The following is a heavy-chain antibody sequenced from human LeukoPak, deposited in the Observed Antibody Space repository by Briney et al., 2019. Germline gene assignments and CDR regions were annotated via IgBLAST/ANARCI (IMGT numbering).Heavy chain of an antibody. CDR1: GGTFSSYA. D-gene: IGHD3-10*01. Sequence: GASVKVSCKASGGTFSSYAISWVRQAPGQGLEWMGGIIPIFGTANYAQKFQGRVTITADKSTSTAYMELSSLRSEDTAVYYCARDSPLGYYFDYWGQGTLVTVSS. V-gene: IGHV1-69*06. J-gene: IGHJ4*02. CDR3: ARDSPLGYYFDY. CDR2: IIPIFGTA.